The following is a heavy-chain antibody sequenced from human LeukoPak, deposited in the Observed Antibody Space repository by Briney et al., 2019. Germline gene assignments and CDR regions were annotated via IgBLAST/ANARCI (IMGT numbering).Heavy chain of an antibody. D-gene: IGHD2/OR15-2a*01. V-gene: IGHV3-21*01. CDR3: ARTERPVRYETILSHMDV. Sequence: GGSLRLSCAASGFTFSSYTMNWVRLAPGKGLEWVSSISSSSYIYYADSMKGRFTISRDNAKNSLYLQMNSLRAEDTAVYYCARTERPVRYETILSHMDVWGRGTTVTVSS. CDR1: GFTFSSYT. CDR2: ISSSSYI. J-gene: IGHJ6*03.